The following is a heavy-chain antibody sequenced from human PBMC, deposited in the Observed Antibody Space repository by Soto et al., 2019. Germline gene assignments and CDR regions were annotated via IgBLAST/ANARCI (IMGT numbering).Heavy chain of an antibody. J-gene: IGHJ6*02. D-gene: IGHD2-2*01. CDR2: IYYSGST. Sequence: SETLSLTCAVSGGSVSSSVHYWSWIRQPPGKGLEWIGNIYYSGSTNYNPSLKSRVTISVDTSKNQFSLKLSSVTAADTAVYYCARDLRGSRTSRPWNYYGLDVWGQGTTVTVSS. CDR1: GGSVSSSVHY. V-gene: IGHV4-61*08. CDR3: ARDLRGSRTSRPWNYYGLDV.